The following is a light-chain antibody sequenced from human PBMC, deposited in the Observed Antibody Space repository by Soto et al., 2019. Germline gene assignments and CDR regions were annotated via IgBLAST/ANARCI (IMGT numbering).Light chain of an antibody. V-gene: IGLV3-21*02. J-gene: IGLJ1*01. CDR3: QVWASTAEFFV. CDR2: DAT. CDR1: KIGSKI. Sequence: SYELTQPPSVSVAPGQTAKITCGGDKIGSKIVHWYKQRPGQAPVAVVFDATDRPSGIPDRISASRSGDPATLTISRDDAGDYADHYCQVWASTAEFFVFGSGTKVTVL.